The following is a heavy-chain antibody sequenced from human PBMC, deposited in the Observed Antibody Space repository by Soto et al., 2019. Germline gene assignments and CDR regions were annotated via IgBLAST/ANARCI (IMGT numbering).Heavy chain of an antibody. Sequence: GGSLRLSCAASGFTFSSYSMNWVRQAPGKGLEWVSYISSSSSTIYYADSVKGRFTISRDNAKNSLYLQMNSLRDEDTAVYYCARWDGMYYYYGMEVWGQGTTVTVSS. CDR1: GFTFSSYS. CDR2: ISSSSSTI. CDR3: ARWDGMYYYYGMEV. D-gene: IGHD1-26*01. V-gene: IGHV3-48*02. J-gene: IGHJ6*02.